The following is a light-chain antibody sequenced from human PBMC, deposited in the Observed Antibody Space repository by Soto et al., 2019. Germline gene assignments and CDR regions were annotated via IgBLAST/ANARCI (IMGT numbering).Light chain of an antibody. Sequence: DIQMTQSPSAMSASVGDRVTINCRASQDIKYYLAWFQQKPGKVPKRLIYSASSLQSGVPSRFSGSGSGTKFTLTIIGLQPEDSATYYCLQHNSYPLTFGGGTKVEIK. CDR1: QDIKYY. CDR3: LQHNSYPLT. CDR2: SAS. V-gene: IGKV1-17*03. J-gene: IGKJ4*01.